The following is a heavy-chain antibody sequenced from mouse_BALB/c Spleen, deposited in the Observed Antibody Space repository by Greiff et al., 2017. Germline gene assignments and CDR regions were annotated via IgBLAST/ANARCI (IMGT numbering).Heavy chain of an antibody. Sequence: EVMLVESGGGLVKPGGSLKLSCAASGFTFSSYAMSWVRQTPEKRLEWVASISSGGSTYYPDSVKGRFTISRDNARNILYLQMSSLRSEDTAMYYCARGGYDYDAMDYWGQGTSVTVSS. J-gene: IGHJ4*01. CDR2: ISSGGST. V-gene: IGHV5-6-5*01. D-gene: IGHD2-4*01. CDR1: GFTFSSYA. CDR3: ARGGYDYDAMDY.